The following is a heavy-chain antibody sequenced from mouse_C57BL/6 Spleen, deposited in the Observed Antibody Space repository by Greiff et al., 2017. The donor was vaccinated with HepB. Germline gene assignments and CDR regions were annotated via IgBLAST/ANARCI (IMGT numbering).Heavy chain of an antibody. J-gene: IGHJ1*03. CDR2: INPNNGGT. CDR1: GYTFTDYN. CDR3: AREGRVSPWYFDV. Sequence: VQLKQSGPELVKPGASVKIPCKASGYTFTDYNMDWVKQSHGKSLEWIGDINPNNGGTNYNQKFKGKATLTVDKSSSTAYMELRSLTSEDTAVYYCAREGRVSPWYFDVWGTGTTVTVSS. V-gene: IGHV1-18*01.